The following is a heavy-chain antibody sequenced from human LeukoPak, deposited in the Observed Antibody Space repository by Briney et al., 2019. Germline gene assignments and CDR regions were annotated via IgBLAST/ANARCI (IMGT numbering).Heavy chain of an antibody. V-gene: IGHV4-61*01. CDR2: IYYSGST. J-gene: IGHJ3*02. CDR1: GGSISSSSYY. Sequence: PSQTLSLTCTVSGGSISSSSYYWGWIRQPPGKGLEWIGYIYYSGSTNYNPSLKSRVTISVDTSKNQFSLKLSSVTAADTAVYYCARDGHIASDAFDIWGQGTMVTVSS. CDR3: ARDGHIASDAFDI. D-gene: IGHD2-21*01.